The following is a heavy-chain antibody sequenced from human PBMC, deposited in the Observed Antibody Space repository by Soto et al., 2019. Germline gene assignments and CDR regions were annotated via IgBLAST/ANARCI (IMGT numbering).Heavy chain of an antibody. V-gene: IGHV5-51*01. D-gene: IGHD5-12*01. J-gene: IGHJ5*02. CDR2: IYPGDSDT. Sequence: GESLKLSCKGSGYSFTSYWIGWVRQMPGKGLEWMGIIYPGDSDTRYSPSFQGQVTISADNSKNTLYLQMNSLRAEDTAVYYCAKYPRGPTRPWGQGTLVTVSS. CDR1: GYSFTSYW. CDR3: AKYPRGPTRP.